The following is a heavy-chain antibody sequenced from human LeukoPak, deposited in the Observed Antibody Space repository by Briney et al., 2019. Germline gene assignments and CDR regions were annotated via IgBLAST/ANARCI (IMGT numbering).Heavy chain of an antibody. Sequence: GGSLRLSCAASGFRFSNYGMHWVRQAPGKGLEWVAFIRYDGINIYYAESVKGRFTISRDNSRNTLYLQMNSLRAEDTAVYYCARINNSAYCGGDCYSAAEYFQHWGQGTLVTVSS. V-gene: IGHV3-30*02. CDR2: IRYDGINI. CDR3: ARINNSAYCGGDCYSAAEYFQH. D-gene: IGHD2-21*02. J-gene: IGHJ1*01. CDR1: GFRFSNYG.